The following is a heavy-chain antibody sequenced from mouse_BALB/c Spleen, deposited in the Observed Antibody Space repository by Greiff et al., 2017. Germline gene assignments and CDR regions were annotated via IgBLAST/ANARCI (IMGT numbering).Heavy chain of an antibody. Sequence: DVQLVESGGGLVKPGGSLKLSCAASGFTFSSYAMSWVRQTPEKRLEWVASISSGGSTYYPDSVKGRFTISRDNARNILYLQMSSLRSEDTAMYYCARGRDYGSGLSWYFDVWGAGTTVTVSS. D-gene: IGHD1-1*01. J-gene: IGHJ1*01. CDR3: ARGRDYGSGLSWYFDV. CDR1: GFTFSSYA. CDR2: ISSGGST. V-gene: IGHV5-6-5*01.